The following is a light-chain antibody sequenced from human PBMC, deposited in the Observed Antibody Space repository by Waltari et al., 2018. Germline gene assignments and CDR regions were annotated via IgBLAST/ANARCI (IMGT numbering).Light chain of an antibody. CDR3: CSYAGRYTFV. J-gene: IGLJ1*01. CDR1: GSDVGGYIY. CDR2: DGD. V-gene: IGLV2-11*01. Sequence: QSALTQPRSVSGSPGQSVTISCTGSGSDVGGYIYVSMYHHHPGRAPKVVIYDGDKRPSGVPDLFSGSQTGTTASLTFSGLQAEDEGDYYCCSYAGRYTFVFGSGTRVTVL.